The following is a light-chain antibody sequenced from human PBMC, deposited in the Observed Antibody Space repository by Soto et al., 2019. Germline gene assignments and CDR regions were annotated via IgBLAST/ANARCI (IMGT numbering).Light chain of an antibody. V-gene: IGLV2-14*01. CDR3: SSYTTVPSPQWV. J-gene: IGLJ3*02. CDR2: DVT. CDR1: SSDIGDYDY. Sequence: QSVLTQPASVSGSPGQSITISCTGTSSDIGDYDYVSWYQHLPGKAPKLLIFDVTHRPSGVSDRFSASKSGNTASLTISGLQAEDEAHYYCSSYTTVPSPQWVFAGGTKLTVL.